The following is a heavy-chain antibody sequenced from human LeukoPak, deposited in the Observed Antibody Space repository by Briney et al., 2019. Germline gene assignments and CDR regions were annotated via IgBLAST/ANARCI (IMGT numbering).Heavy chain of an antibody. CDR1: GGTFSSYA. Sequence: SVKVSCKASGGTFSSYAISWVRQAPGQGLEWMGGIIPIFGTANYAQKFQGRVTITSDKSTSTAYMELSSLRSEDTAVYYCARAEEYYYDTRGWYFDLWGRGTLVTVSS. J-gene: IGHJ2*01. D-gene: IGHD3-22*01. CDR2: IIPIFGTA. CDR3: ARAEEYYYDTRGWYFDL. V-gene: IGHV1-69*06.